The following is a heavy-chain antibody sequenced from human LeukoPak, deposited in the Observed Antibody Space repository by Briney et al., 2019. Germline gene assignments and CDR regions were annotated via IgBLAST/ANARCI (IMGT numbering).Heavy chain of an antibody. J-gene: IGHJ5*02. CDR1: GFIFSNYA. CDR3: AKGAAAGLVDWFDP. V-gene: IGHV3-23*01. D-gene: IGHD6-13*01. CDR2: ITGRGDET. Sequence: GGSLRLSCAASGFIFSNYALMWVRQAPGKGLEWVSSITGRGDETFYADSVKGRFSLSRDNPKNMLYLQMYSLGAEDTAIYYCAKGAAAGLVDWFDPWGQGTLVTVSS.